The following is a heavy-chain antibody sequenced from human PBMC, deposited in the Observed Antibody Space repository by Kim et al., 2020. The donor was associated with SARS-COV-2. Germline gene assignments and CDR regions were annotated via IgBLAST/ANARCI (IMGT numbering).Heavy chain of an antibody. CDR3: ARLAVAPIPS. D-gene: IGHD6-19*01. Sequence: GGSLRLSCAASGFTFSSSSMNWVRQAPGKGLEWVSFISSGGTTIYYADSVKGRFTISRDNAKNSLYLQMNSLRDADTAVYYCARLAVAPIPSWGQGTLVTVSS. V-gene: IGHV3-48*02. CDR2: ISSGGTTI. J-gene: IGHJ5*02. CDR1: GFTFSSSS.